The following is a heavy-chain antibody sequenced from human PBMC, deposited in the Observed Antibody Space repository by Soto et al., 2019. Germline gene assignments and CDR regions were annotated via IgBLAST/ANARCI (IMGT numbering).Heavy chain of an antibody. CDR2: IKSKTDGGTT. Sequence: GGSLRLSCAASGFPFSNAWMSWVRQAPGKGLEWVGRIKSKTDGGTTDYAAPVKGRFTISRDDSKNTLYLQMNSLKTEDTAVYYCTTAEVVVVPAAIDWDAFDIWGQGTMVTVSS. V-gene: IGHV3-15*01. CDR3: TTAEVVVVPAAIDWDAFDI. D-gene: IGHD2-2*01. CDR1: GFPFSNAW. J-gene: IGHJ3*02.